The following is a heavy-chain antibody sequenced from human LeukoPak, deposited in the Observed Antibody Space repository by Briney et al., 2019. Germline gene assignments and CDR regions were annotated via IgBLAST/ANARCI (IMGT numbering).Heavy chain of an antibody. CDR1: GFTFSDYY. CDR3: ARDHRGYYYDSSGLLYYFDY. D-gene: IGHD3-22*01. V-gene: IGHV3-11*01. CDR2: ISSSGSTI. Sequence: GGSLRLSCAASGFTFSDYYMSWIRQAPGKGLEWVSYISSSGSTIYYADPVKGRFTISRDNAKNSLYLQMNSLRAEDTAVYYCARDHRGYYYDSSGLLYYFDYWGQGTLVTVSS. J-gene: IGHJ4*02.